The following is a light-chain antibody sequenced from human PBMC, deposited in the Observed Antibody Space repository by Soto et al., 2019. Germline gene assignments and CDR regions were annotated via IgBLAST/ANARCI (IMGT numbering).Light chain of an antibody. Sequence: QSALAQPPSASGSPGQSVTISCTGTSSDIGAYNYVSWYQQSPGKAPQLIIYDVNQRPSGVPDRFSGSKSGNTASLTVSGLQAEEEAVYYCTSFAGGAHVVFGGGTKLTVL. CDR1: SSDIGAYNY. V-gene: IGLV2-8*01. CDR3: TSFAGGAHVV. J-gene: IGLJ2*01. CDR2: DVN.